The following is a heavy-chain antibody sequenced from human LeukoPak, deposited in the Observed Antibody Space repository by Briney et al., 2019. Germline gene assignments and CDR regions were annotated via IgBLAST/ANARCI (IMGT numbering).Heavy chain of an antibody. V-gene: IGHV3-11*06. CDR2: ISSTSSFT. CDR1: GFTFSDYY. Sequence: PGGSLRLSCAASGFTFSDYYMSWIRQAQGKGLEGVSYISSTSSFTNYADSVKGRFTISRDNAKNSLYLQINSLRAEDTAVYYCARDVRGYKYWGQGTLVTVSS. D-gene: IGHD3-10*02. CDR3: ARDVRGYKY. J-gene: IGHJ4*02.